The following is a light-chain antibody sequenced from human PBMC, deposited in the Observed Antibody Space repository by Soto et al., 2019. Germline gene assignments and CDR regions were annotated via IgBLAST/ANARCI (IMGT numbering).Light chain of an antibody. CDR3: QSYDSSLSGSYV. V-gene: IGLV1-40*01. Sequence: QSVLTQPPSVSGAPGQRATISCTGSSSNIGAGYDVHWYQQLPRTAPKLLIYGSSNRPSGVPDRFSGSKSGTSASLAITGLQAEDEADYYCQSYDSSLSGSYVFGTGTKLTVL. CDR1: SSNIGAGYD. CDR2: GSS. J-gene: IGLJ1*01.